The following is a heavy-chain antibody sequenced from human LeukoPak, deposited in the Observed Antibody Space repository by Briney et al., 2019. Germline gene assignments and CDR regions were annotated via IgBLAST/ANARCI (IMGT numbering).Heavy chain of an antibody. Sequence: SGTLSLTCTVSGDSINSLDLWSWVRQPPGQGLEWIGEMYLSGTTHSNPSVKSRVTISIDRSKNQFFLNLSSVTAADTAVYYCAGLVGRYSSGLYYYYFDYWGQGTLVTVSS. J-gene: IGHJ4*02. D-gene: IGHD3-22*01. CDR1: GDSINSLDL. V-gene: IGHV4-4*02. CDR3: AGLVGRYSSGLYYYYFDY. CDR2: MYLSGTT.